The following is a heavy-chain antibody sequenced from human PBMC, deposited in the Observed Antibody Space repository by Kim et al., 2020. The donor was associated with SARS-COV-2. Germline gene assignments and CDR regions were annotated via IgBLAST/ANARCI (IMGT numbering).Heavy chain of an antibody. V-gene: IGHV3-48*04. Sequence: GGSLRLSCEASGFTFSIYSMNWVRQAPGKGLEWVSYISARSSTIYYADSVRGRFSISRDNAKNSLYLQMNSLRAEDAAIYYCLKSSGYPYYFEYWGQGTLVTVPS. CDR3: LKSSGYPYYFEY. J-gene: IGHJ4*02. D-gene: IGHD3-22*01. CDR2: ISARSSTI. CDR1: GFTFSIYS.